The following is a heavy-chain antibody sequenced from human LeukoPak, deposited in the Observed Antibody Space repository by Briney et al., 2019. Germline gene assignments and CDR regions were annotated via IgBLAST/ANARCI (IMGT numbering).Heavy chain of an antibody. CDR2: ISYDGSNK. J-gene: IGHJ4*02. V-gene: IGHV3-30*04. CDR3: ARPKYTSGWFRSYFNY. D-gene: IGHD6-19*01. CDR1: GFTFSTYA. Sequence: GGSLRLSCAASGFTFSTYAIHWVRQAPGKGLEWVAVISYDGSNKFYADSVKGRFTISRDNSKNTLYLQMNTLGAEDTAVYYCARPKYTSGWFRSYFNYWGQGTLVTVSS.